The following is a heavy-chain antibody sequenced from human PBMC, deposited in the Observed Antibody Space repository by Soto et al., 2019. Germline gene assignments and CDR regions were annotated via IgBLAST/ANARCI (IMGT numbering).Heavy chain of an antibody. CDR1: GYSLSSYV. V-gene: IGHV1-18*01. Sequence: DSVKVSCKASGYSLSSYVISGVRQAPGQGLEWMGWISADNGNTNIPQKFQGRVTITTDTSASTAYMEVSSLRSEDTAVYYCARAADYYNSSGYYPGDYWGQGSLVTVSS. D-gene: IGHD3-22*01. J-gene: IGHJ4*02. CDR3: ARAADYYNSSGYYPGDY. CDR2: ISADNGNT.